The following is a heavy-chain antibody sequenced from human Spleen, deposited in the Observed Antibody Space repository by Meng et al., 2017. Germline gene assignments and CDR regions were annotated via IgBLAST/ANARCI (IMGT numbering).Heavy chain of an antibody. D-gene: IGHD3-22*01. J-gene: IGHJ2*01. V-gene: IGHV4-34*01. CDR3: VFDSSGDWYFDL. Sequence: GPPPQWGPGLLKPSGDRPPPCAVYGGSLSGYYWSWIRQPPGKGLEWIGEINHSGSTNYNPSLKSRVTISVDTSKNQFSLKLSSVTAADTAVYYCVFDSSGDWYFDLWGRGTLVTVSS. CDR2: INHSGST. CDR1: GGSLSGYY.